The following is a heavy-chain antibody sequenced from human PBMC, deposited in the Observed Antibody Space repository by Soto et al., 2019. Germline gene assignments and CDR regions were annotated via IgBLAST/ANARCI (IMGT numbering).Heavy chain of an antibody. CDR2: IYYGGNT. CDR1: GGSISSRSYY. Sequence: KTSETLSLTCTVSGGSISSRSYYWGLIRQPPGKGLEWIGSIYYGGNTYYNPSLKSRVTISVDTSKNQFSLKLNSVTAGDTAVYYCARAYCGGDCYPTGAFDIWGQGTMVTVSS. V-gene: IGHV4-39*01. J-gene: IGHJ3*02. CDR3: ARAYCGGDCYPTGAFDI. D-gene: IGHD2-21*02.